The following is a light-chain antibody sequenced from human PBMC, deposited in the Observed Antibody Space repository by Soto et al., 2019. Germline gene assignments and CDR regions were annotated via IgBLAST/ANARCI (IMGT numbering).Light chain of an antibody. CDR1: SSDVGANNY. Sequence: QSALTQPPSASGSPGQSVTISCTGTSSDVGANNYVSWYQQHPGKAPKLMIYEVTKRPSGVPDRFSGSKSGNTASLTVSGLQAEDKADYCCSSYAGTNRVFGTGTKVTVL. V-gene: IGLV2-8*01. J-gene: IGLJ1*01. CDR2: EVT. CDR3: SSYAGTNRV.